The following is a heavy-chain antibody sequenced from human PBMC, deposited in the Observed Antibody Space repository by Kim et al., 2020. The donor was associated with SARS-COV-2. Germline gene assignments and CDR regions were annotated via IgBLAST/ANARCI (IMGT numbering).Heavy chain of an antibody. Sequence: GGSLRLSCAASGFTFSSYAMSWVRQAPGKGLEWVSAIRGSGGSTYYADSVKGRFTISRDNSKNTLYLQMNSLRAEDTAVYYCAKGTKGGWFGELTYYFDYCGQGTLVTVSS. CDR2: IRGSGGST. CDR3: AKGTKGGWFGELTYYFDY. J-gene: IGHJ4*02. D-gene: IGHD3-10*01. CDR1: GFTFSSYA. V-gene: IGHV3-23*01.